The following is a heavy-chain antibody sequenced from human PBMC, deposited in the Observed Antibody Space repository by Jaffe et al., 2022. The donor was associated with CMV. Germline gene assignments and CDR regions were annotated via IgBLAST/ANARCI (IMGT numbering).Heavy chain of an antibody. V-gene: IGHV5-51*01. CDR1: GYSFTTFW. CDR2: IYPGDSDT. Sequence: EVQLVQSGAEVKKPGESLKISCKGAGYSFTTFWIGWVRQMPGKGLEWMGIIYPGDSDTRYSPSFQGQVTISADKSIGTAYLQWSSLKASDTAIYYCARQPYGNYIHAFDIWGQGTMVTVSS. CDR3: ARQPYGNYIHAFDI. D-gene: IGHD4-17*01. J-gene: IGHJ3*02.